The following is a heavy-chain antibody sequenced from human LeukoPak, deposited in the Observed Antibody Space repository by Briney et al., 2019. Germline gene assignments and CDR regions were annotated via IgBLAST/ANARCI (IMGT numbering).Heavy chain of an antibody. J-gene: IGHJ3*01. CDR2: INPKRGVT. D-gene: IGHD4-17*01. Sequence: ASVKVSCKASGYTFTDYYIHWMRQAPGQGLELMGWINPKRGVTTYAQKFQSRGTMTRDTSITTAYMELTRLRSDDTTIYYCARERNYGDYGNAFDVWGQGTKVTVSS. CDR3: ARERNYGDYGNAFDV. V-gene: IGHV1-2*02. CDR1: GYTFTDYY.